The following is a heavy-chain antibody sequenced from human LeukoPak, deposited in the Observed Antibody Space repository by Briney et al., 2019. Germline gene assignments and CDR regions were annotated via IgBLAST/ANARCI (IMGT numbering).Heavy chain of an antibody. J-gene: IGHJ5*02. D-gene: IGHD2-2*01. CDR2: IYTSGST. CDR3: ARAPSMPRFDP. Sequence: SQTLSLTCTVSGGSISSGSYYWSWIRQPAGKGLEWIGRIYTSGSTNYYPSLKSRVTISVDTSKNQFSLKLSSVTAADTAVYYCARAPSMPRFDPWGQGTLVTVSS. V-gene: IGHV4-61*02. CDR1: GGSISSGSYY.